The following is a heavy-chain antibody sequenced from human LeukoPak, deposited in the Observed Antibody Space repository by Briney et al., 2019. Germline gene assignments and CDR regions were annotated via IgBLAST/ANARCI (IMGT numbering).Heavy chain of an antibody. J-gene: IGHJ4*02. V-gene: IGHV4-61*02. CDR2: IYTSGST. Sequence: PSQTLSLTCTVSGGSISSGSYYWSWIRQPAGKGLEWIGRIYTSGSTNYNPSLKSRVTISVDTSKNQFSLKLSSVTAADTAVYYCARGRPVTTSPYFDYWGQGTLVTVSS. D-gene: IGHD4-17*01. CDR3: ARGRPVTTSPYFDY. CDR1: GGSISSGSYY.